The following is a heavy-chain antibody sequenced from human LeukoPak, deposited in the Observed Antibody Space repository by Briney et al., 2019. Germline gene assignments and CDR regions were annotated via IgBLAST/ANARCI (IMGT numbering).Heavy chain of an antibody. J-gene: IGHJ4*02. CDR3: ARDAGATANGIDY. V-gene: IGHV4-31*03. D-gene: IGHD1-14*01. CDR1: GGSISSGGYY. Sequence: SETLSFTCTVSGGSISSGGYYWSWIRQHPGKGLEWIGYIYYSGSTYYNPSLKSRVTISVDTSKNQFSLKLSSVTAADTAVYYCARDAGATANGIDYWGQGTLVTVSS. CDR2: IYYSGST.